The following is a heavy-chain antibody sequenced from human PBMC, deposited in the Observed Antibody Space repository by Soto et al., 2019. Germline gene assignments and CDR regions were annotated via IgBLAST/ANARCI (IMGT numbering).Heavy chain of an antibody. CDR1: GYTFTSYG. J-gene: IGHJ6*02. Sequence: ASVKVSCKASGYTFTSYGISWVRQAPGQGLEWMGWISAYNGKTNYAHKLQGRVTMTTATSTSTAYTELRSMRSDDTAVYYCARVKDYDFWSGYFAWHALHGPTKYYYGMDVWGQGTTVTVSS. CDR2: ISAYNGKT. CDR3: ARVKDYDFWSGYFAWHALHGPTKYYYGMDV. D-gene: IGHD3-3*01. V-gene: IGHV1-18*04.